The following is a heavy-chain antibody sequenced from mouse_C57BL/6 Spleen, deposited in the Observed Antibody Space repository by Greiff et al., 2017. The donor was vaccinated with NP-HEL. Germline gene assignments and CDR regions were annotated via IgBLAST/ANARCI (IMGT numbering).Heavy chain of an antibody. V-gene: IGHV5-12*01. CDR1: GFTFSDYY. CDR3: ARTSTVGYFDY. J-gene: IGHJ2*01. CDR2: ISNGGGST. D-gene: IGHD1-1*01. Sequence: EVKLMESGGGLVQPGGSLKLSCAASGFTFSDYYMYWVRQTPDKRLEWVAYISNGGGSTYYPDTVKGRFTISRDNAKNTLYLQMSRLKSEDTAMYYCARTSTVGYFDYWGQGTTLTVSS.